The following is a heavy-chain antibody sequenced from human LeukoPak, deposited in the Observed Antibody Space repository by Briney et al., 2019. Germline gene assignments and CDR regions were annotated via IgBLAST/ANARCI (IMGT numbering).Heavy chain of an antibody. D-gene: IGHD5-18*01. CDR1: RYTFTSYV. CDR3: ASASGYSYGSSTKTFDY. CDR2: VSAYNGNT. J-gene: IGHJ4*02. Sequence: ASVTVSYKASRYTFTSYVISWVRQAPGQGLEWMGWVSAYNGNTNYAQKLQGRVTLTTDTSTSTAYMELRSLRSDDTAVYSCASASGYSYGSSTKTFDYWGQGTLVTVSS. V-gene: IGHV1-18*01.